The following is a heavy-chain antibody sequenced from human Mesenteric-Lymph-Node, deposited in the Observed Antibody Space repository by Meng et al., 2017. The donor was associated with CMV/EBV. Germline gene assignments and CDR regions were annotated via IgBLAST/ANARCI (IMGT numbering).Heavy chain of an antibody. CDR3: ARDPSATSNSGAFDF. Sequence: LSLTCAGSGFTFSDYWMTWIRQAPGKGLEWVAYIKRDGSDKYYVDSVKGRFTISRDNAKNSLSLQMNSLRAEDTAIYYCARDPSATSNSGAFDFWGQGTLVTVSS. CDR1: GFTFSDYW. V-gene: IGHV3-7*01. CDR2: IKRDGSDK. D-gene: IGHD2-2*01. J-gene: IGHJ3*01.